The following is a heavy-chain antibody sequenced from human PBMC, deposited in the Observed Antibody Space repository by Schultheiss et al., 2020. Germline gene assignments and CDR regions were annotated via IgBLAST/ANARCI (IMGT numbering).Heavy chain of an antibody. V-gene: IGHV3-23*01. CDR1: GFTFNYYG. J-gene: IGHJ2*01. D-gene: IGHD4-11*01. CDR2: VSGSGGST. CDR3: AREGSDDYYFDL. Sequence: GGSLRLSCAASGFTFNYYGMTWVRQAPGKGLEWVSIVSGSGGSTYYADSVKGRFTISRDNSKNTVFLQMNSLRAEDTAVYYCAREGSDDYYFDLWGRGTLVTVSS.